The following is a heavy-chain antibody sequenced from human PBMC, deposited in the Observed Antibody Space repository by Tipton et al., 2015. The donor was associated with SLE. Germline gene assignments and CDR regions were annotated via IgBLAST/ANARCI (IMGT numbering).Heavy chain of an antibody. D-gene: IGHD2-2*01. J-gene: IGHJ3*02. CDR3: ARVSKRKYQLPSNAFDI. CDR2: IYYTGNT. CDR1: GGSFSGYY. Sequence: LRLSCDVYGGSFSGYYWGWIRQPPGKGLEWIGNIYYTGNTLYSPSLKSRVTISVDTSKNQVSLRLGSVTAADTAVYYCARVSKRKYQLPSNAFDIWGQGTMVTVSS. V-gene: IGHV4-34*01.